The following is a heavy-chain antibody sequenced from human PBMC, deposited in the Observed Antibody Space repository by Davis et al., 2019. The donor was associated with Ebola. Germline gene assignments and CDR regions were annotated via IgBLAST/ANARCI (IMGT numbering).Heavy chain of an antibody. CDR2: IWYDGRNK. CDR1: GFTFSSYG. CDR3: ARVGWASSYLFDH. Sequence: PGGSLRLSCAASGFTFSSYGLHWVRQPPGKGLEWVAVIWYDGRNKYYADSVKGRFTISRDNSKNTLYLQMNSLRAEDTAVYYCARVGWASSYLFDHWGQGTLVTVSS. D-gene: IGHD6-13*01. V-gene: IGHV3-33*01. J-gene: IGHJ4*02.